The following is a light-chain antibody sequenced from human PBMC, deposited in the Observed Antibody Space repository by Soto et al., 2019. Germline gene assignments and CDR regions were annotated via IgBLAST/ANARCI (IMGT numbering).Light chain of an antibody. V-gene: IGLV3-21*02. CDR2: DDA. CDR1: NIGSKT. J-gene: IGLJ1*01. Sequence: YDLTQPPSVSVAPGQTARISCGGHNIGSKTVHWYQQMPGQAPVLVVYDDAHRPSGIPERFSGSNSGNTATLTISRVEAGDEAVYYCQVWDSASDQLYVFGTGTKVTVL. CDR3: QVWDSASDQLYV.